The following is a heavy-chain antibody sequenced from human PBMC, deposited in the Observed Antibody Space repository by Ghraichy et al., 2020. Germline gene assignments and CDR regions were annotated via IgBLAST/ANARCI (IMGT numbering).Heavy chain of an antibody. CDR2: IRSKANSYAT. Sequence: LSLTCAASGFTFSGSAIHWVRQASGKGLEWVGRIRSKANSYATGYPESVKARFTISRDDSKNTAYLQMNSLKTGDTAVYYCTSPLEMAIIIGYWGQGTLVPVYS. V-gene: IGHV3-73*01. CDR1: GFTFSGSA. CDR3: TSPLEMAIIIGY. J-gene: IGHJ4*02. D-gene: IGHD5-24*01.